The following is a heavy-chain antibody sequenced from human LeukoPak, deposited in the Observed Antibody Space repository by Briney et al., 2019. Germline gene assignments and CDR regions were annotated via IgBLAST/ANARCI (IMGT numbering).Heavy chain of an antibody. CDR3: ARVPVAAAGEVFWFDP. V-gene: IGHV4-39*07. D-gene: IGHD6-13*01. Sequence: SETLSLTCTVSGGSISSSSYYWGWIRQPPGKGLEWIGSIYYSGSTYYNPSLKSRVTISVDTSKNQFSLKLSSVTAADTAVYYCARVPVAAAGEVFWFDPWGQGTLVTVSS. J-gene: IGHJ5*02. CDR1: GGSISSSSYY. CDR2: IYYSGST.